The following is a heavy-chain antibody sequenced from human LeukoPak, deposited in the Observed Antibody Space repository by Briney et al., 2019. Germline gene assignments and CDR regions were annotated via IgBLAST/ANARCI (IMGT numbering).Heavy chain of an antibody. Sequence: SQTLSLTCTVSGGSISSGGYYWSWLRQHPGKGLEWIGYIYYSGSTYYNPSLKSRVTISVDTSKNQFSLKLSSVTAADTAVYYCARVVAAAGYDWGQGTLVTVSS. CDR3: ARVVAAAGYD. J-gene: IGHJ4*02. CDR1: GGSISSGGYY. CDR2: IYYSGST. D-gene: IGHD6-13*01. V-gene: IGHV4-31*03.